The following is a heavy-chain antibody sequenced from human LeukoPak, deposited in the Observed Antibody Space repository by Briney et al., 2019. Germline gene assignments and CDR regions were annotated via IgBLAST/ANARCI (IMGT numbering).Heavy chain of an antibody. CDR3: ARREYDYVWGSYRQDY. D-gene: IGHD3-16*02. J-gene: IGHJ4*02. Sequence: ASVKVSCKASGYTFTSYAMNWERQAPGQGLEWMGWINTNTGNPTYAQGFTGRFVFSLDTSVSTAYLQISSLKAEDTAVYYCARREYDYVWGSYRQDYWGQGTLVTVSS. CDR1: GYTFTSYA. V-gene: IGHV7-4-1*02. CDR2: INTNTGNP.